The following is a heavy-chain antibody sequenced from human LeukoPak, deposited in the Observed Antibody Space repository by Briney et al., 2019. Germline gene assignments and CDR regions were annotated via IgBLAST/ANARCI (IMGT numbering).Heavy chain of an antibody. Sequence: ASVKVSCKASGGTFSSYAISWVRQAPGQGLEWMGGIIPIFGTANYAQKFQGRVTITADESTSTAYMELSSLRSEDTAVYYCASQPFPSPMVYAIRNWFDPWGQGTLVTVSS. V-gene: IGHV1-69*13. D-gene: IGHD2-8*01. CDR1: GGTFSSYA. J-gene: IGHJ5*02. CDR2: IIPIFGTA. CDR3: ASQPFPSPMVYAIRNWFDP.